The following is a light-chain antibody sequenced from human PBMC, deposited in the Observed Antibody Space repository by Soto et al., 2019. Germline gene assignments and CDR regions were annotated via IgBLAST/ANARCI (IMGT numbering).Light chain of an antibody. CDR1: QSVSNNY. Sequence: EIVLVQSPGTLSLSPGERATLSCRASQSVSNNYLAWYQQKPGQAPRLLIYGASSRATGVPDRFSGSGTGTGFSLTITRLEPEDFAVYYCQQDGVSPLIVTFGQGTKVGVK. V-gene: IGKV3-20*01. CDR3: QQDGVSPLIVT. CDR2: GAS. J-gene: IGKJ2*01.